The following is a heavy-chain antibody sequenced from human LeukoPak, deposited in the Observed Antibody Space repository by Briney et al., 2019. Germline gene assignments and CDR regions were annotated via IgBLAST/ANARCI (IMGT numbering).Heavy chain of an antibody. CDR2: ISGSGGST. V-gene: IGHV3-23*01. CDR3: ARVASSSWYYYGVDV. Sequence: PGGSLRLSCAASGFTFSSYAMSWVRQAPGKGLEWASAISGSGGSTYYADSVKGRFTISRDNSKNTLYLQMNSLRAEDTAVYYCARVASSSWYYYGVDVWGQGTTVTVSS. J-gene: IGHJ6*02. CDR1: GFTFSSYA. D-gene: IGHD6-13*01.